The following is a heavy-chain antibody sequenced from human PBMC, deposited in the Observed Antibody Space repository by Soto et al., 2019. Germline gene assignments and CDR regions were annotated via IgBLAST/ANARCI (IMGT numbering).Heavy chain of an antibody. CDR2: INHSGST. CDR3: ARGLGDIVVVPAAINWFDP. V-gene: IGHV4-34*01. Sequence: QVQLQQWGAGLLKPSETLSLTCAVYGGSFSGYYWSWIRQPPGKGLEWIGEINHSGSTNYNPSLKSRFTISGDTSKIQFSLKLSCVTAADTAVYYCARGLGDIVVVPAAINWFDPWGQGTLVTVSS. CDR1: GGSFSGYY. D-gene: IGHD2-2*02. J-gene: IGHJ5*02.